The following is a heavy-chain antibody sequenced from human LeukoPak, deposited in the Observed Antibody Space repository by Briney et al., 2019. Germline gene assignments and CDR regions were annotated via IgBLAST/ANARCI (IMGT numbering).Heavy chain of an antibody. CDR3: ARLSSRRFPPTYSFDRRNYFDY. D-gene: IGHD3-22*01. CDR1: GGSISSYY. V-gene: IGHV4-34*01. CDR2: INHSGNT. J-gene: IGHJ4*02. Sequence: ASETLSLTCTVSGGSISSYYWSWIRQPPGKGLEWIGEINHSGNTSYNPSLKSRVTMSVDTSKNQFSLKLSSVTAADTAVYYCARLSSRRFPPTYSFDRRNYFDYWGQGTLVTVSS.